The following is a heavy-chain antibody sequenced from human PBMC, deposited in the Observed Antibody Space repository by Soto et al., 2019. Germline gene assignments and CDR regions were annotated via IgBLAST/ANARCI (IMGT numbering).Heavy chain of an antibody. Sequence: PSETLSLTCAVYGGSFSGYYWNWIRQPPGKGLEWIGEINHSGSTNYNPSLKSRVTISVDTSKNQFSLKLSSVTAADTAVYYCARVWGYAFDYWGQGTLVTVSS. CDR1: GGSFSGYY. CDR2: INHSGST. J-gene: IGHJ4*02. D-gene: IGHD3-16*01. V-gene: IGHV4-34*01. CDR3: ARVWGYAFDY.